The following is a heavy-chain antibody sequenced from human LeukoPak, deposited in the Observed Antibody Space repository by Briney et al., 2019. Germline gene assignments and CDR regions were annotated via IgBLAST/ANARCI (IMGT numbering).Heavy chain of an antibody. CDR3: ARRDSGWSLFDY. Sequence: GESLKISCKGSGYSFTNYWIGWVRQMPGKGLEWVGIIYPGDSDTRYNPSFQGQVTISADKFISTAYLRWTSLKASDTAMYYCARRDSGWSLFDYWGQGTRITVSS. V-gene: IGHV5-51*01. CDR1: GYSFTNYW. CDR2: IYPGDSDT. J-gene: IGHJ4*02. D-gene: IGHD6-19*01.